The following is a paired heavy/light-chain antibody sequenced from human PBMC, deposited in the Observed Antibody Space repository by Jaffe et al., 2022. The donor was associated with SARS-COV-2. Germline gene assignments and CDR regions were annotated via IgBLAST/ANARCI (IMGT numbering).Light chain of an antibody. Sequence: EIVLTQSPDFQSVTPREKVTITCRASQNIGTDLHWYQQKSDQSPKLLIKYASQSFSGVPSRFSGSGSGTDFTLTINSLEAEDAATYYCHQSSSLPRTFGQGTKVEIK. CDR3: HQSSSLPRT. CDR2: YAS. J-gene: IGKJ1*01. V-gene: IGKV6-21*01. CDR1: QNIGTD.
Heavy chain of an antibody. CDR3: ARSYGGNSEYFQH. J-gene: IGHJ1*01. D-gene: IGHD2-21*02. V-gene: IGHV4-61*02. Sequence: QVQLQESGPGLVKPSQTLSLACTVSSGSVSGGSYYWSWIRQPAGKGLEWIGRIYISGSTNYNPSLKSRVTISIDTSKNHVSLKLNSVTAADTAVYYCARSYGGNSEYFQHWGQGTLVTVSS. CDR1: SGSVSGGSYY. CDR2: IYISGST.